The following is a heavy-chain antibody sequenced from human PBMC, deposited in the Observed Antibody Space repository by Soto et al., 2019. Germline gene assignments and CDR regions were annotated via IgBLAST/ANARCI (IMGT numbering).Heavy chain of an antibody. D-gene: IGHD6-13*01. J-gene: IGHJ4*02. CDR3: ARHISGSSWEGPFDY. V-gene: IGHV4-39*01. CDR1: GGSISSSSYY. CDR2: IYYSGST. Sequence: LSLTFTVSGGSISSSSYYWGRIRQPPGKGLEWIGSIYYSGSTYYNPSLKSRVTISVDTSKNQFSLKLSSVTAADTAVYYCARHISGSSWEGPFDYWGQGTLVTVSS.